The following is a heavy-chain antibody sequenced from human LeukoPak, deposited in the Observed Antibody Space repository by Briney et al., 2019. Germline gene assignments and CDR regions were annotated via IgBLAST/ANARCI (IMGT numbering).Heavy chain of an antibody. CDR2: IIPIFGTA. J-gene: IGHJ4*02. Sequence: SVKVSCKASGGTFSSYAISWVRQAPGQGLEWMGGIIPIFGTANYAQKFQGRVTITADESTSTAYMELSSLRSEDTAVYYCARLGYSYGQPRFDYWGQGTLVTVSS. V-gene: IGHV1-69*13. CDR1: GGTFSSYA. CDR3: ARLGYSYGQPRFDY. D-gene: IGHD5-18*01.